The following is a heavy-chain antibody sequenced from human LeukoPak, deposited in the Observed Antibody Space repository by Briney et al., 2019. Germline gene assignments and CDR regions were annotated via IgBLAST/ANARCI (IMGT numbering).Heavy chain of an antibody. CDR2: ISGSGGST. CDR1: GFTFSNAW. D-gene: IGHD4-17*01. J-gene: IGHJ4*02. V-gene: IGHV3-23*01. CDR3: ARDLNPDYGDYVY. Sequence: GGSLRLSCAASGFTFSNAWMSWVRQAPGKGLEWVSAISGSGGSTYYADSVKGRFTISRDNSKNTLYLQMNSLRAEDTAVYYCARDLNPDYGDYVYWGQGTLVTVSS.